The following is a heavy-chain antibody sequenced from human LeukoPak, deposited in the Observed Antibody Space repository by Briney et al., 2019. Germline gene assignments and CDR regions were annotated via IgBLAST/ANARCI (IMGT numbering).Heavy chain of an antibody. V-gene: IGHV4-34*01. CDR1: GGSFSGYY. CDR3: AAWELLLKAFDI. CDR2: INHSGST. J-gene: IGHJ3*02. Sequence: PSETLSLTCAVYGGSFSGYYWSWIPQPPGKGLEWIGEINHSGSTNYNPSLKSRVTISVDTSRSQFSLKLSSVSAADTAVYYCAAWELLLKAFDIWGQGTMVTVSS. D-gene: IGHD1-26*01.